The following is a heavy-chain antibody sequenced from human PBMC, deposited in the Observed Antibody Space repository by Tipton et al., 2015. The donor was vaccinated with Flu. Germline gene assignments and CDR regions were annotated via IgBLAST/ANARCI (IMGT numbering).Heavy chain of an antibody. CDR1: GGSISSCY. CDR3: ATVSHDYGDSDF. V-gene: IGHV4-59*01. CDR2: IYYSGST. Sequence: GLVKPSETLSLTCTVSGGSISSCYWSWIRQPPGKGLEWIGYIYYSGSTNYNPSLKSRVTISKDTSRNQFSLKLASVTAADTAVYYCATVSHDYGDSDFWGQGILVTVSS. J-gene: IGHJ4*02. D-gene: IGHD4-17*01.